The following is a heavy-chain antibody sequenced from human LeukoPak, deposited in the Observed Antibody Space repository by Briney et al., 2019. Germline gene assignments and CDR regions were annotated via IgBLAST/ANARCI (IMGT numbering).Heavy chain of an antibody. J-gene: IGHJ2*01. CDR1: GFTFSGSA. Sequence: GGSLRLSCAASGFTFSGSAMHWVRQASGKGLEWVGCIRSKANSYATAYAASVKGRFTISRDDSKNTAYLQMNSLKTEDTAVYYCTTYSSNRYWYFDLWGRGTLVTVSS. V-gene: IGHV3-73*01. CDR2: IRSKANSYAT. D-gene: IGHD6-13*01. CDR3: TTYSSNRYWYFDL.